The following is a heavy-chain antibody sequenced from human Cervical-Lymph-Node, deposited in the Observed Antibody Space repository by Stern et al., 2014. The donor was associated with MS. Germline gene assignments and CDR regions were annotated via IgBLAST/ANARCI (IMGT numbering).Heavy chain of an antibody. CDR2: INSDGSNT. Sequence: VQLVESGGGLVQPGGSLRLSCAASGFTFSNYWIHWVRQAPGKGLVWVSYINSDGSNTGYADSVKGRFTVSRDNARNTLYLQMSGLRADDTAVYYCVSGYDSNSSGGYWGRGTLITVSS. CDR3: VSGYDSNSSGGY. D-gene: IGHD6-6*01. V-gene: IGHV3-74*01. CDR1: GFTFSNYW. J-gene: IGHJ4*02.